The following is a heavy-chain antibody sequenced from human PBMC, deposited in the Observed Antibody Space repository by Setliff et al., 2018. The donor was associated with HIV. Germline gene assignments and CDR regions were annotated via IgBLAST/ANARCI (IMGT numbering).Heavy chain of an antibody. CDR3: ARTISLFPGIAAAQPWSYYYYMDV. CDR1: GGSFSGYS. V-gene: IGHV4-34*01. CDR2: IDQSGST. Sequence: KASETLSLTCAVYGGSFSGYSWTWIRQPPGKGLEWIGEIDQSGSTNYNPSLKSRVTTSVDTSKNQFSLRLSSVTAADTAIYYCARTISLFPGIAAAQPWSYYYYMDVWGKGTTVTVSS. J-gene: IGHJ6*03. D-gene: IGHD6-13*01.